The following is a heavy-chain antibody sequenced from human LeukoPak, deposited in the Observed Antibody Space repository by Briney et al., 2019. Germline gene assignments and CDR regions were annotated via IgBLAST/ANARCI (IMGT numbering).Heavy chain of an antibody. CDR2: IKQDGSER. J-gene: IGHJ4*02. V-gene: IGHV3-7*01. D-gene: IGHD1-26*01. Sequence: GGSLRLSCAASGFAFNSYDMTWVRQAPGKGLEWVANIKQDGSERYYVDSVRGRFTISRDNAKNSLYLQMNSLRAEDTAVYYCARGLGYYYFDYWGQGTLVTVSS. CDR3: ARGLGYYYFDY. CDR1: GFAFNSYD.